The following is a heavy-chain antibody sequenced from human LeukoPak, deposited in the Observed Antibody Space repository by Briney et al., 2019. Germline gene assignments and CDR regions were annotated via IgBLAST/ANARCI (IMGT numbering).Heavy chain of an antibody. D-gene: IGHD3-22*01. CDR3: ARITYDSSKREVNWFDP. Sequence: ASVKVSCKASGYTFTSYDINWVRQATGQGLEWMGWMNPNSGNTGYAQKFQGRVTMTRNTSISTVYMELSSLRSEDTAVYYCARITYDSSKREVNWFDPWGQGTLVTVST. V-gene: IGHV1-8*01. CDR1: GYTFTSYD. J-gene: IGHJ5*02. CDR2: MNPNSGNT.